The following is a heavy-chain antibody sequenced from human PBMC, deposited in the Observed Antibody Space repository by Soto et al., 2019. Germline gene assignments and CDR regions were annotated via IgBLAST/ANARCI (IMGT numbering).Heavy chain of an antibody. D-gene: IGHD6-19*01. CDR3: ASTKRWLAFDY. CDR2: FYDSGST. Sequence: SETLSLTCTVVGDSISSYYWTWIRQPPGKRLEYIGCFYDSGSTNYNPSLKSRVTISVDTSKNQFSLRVNSVSAADTAVYYCASTKRWLAFDYWGQGALVTSPQ. V-gene: IGHV4-59*01. CDR1: GDSISSYY. J-gene: IGHJ4*02.